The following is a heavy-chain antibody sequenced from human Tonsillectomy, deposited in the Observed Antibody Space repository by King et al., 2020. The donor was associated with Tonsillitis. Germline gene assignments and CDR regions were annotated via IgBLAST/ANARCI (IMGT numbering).Heavy chain of an antibody. J-gene: IGHJ3*02. CDR2: VYHSGNT. D-gene: IGHD3-22*01. CDR3: AKTSDPSGGFYFIDI. V-gene: IGHV4-4*02. CDR1: GGSISSDNW. Sequence: VQLQESGPGLVKPSGTLSLTCTVSGGSISSDNWWTWVRQSPGKGLEWIGEVYHSGNTNYKPSLKSRVTILVDKSKNQFSLKVTAVTAADTAIYYCAKTSDPSGGFYFIDIWGQGTVVTVSS.